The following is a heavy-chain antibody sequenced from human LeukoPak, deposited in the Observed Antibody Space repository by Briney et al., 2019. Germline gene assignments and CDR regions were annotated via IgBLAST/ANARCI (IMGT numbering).Heavy chain of an antibody. J-gene: IGHJ4*02. D-gene: IGHD3-22*01. CDR3: AKDPPLYYDSSGYYPRDFDY. Sequence: PGGSLRLPCAASGFTFSSYAMSWVRQAPGKGLEWVSAISGSGGSTYYADSVKGRFTISRDNSKNTLYLQMNSLRAEDTAVYYCAKDPPLYYDSSGYYPRDFDYWGQGTLVTVSS. V-gene: IGHV3-23*01. CDR2: ISGSGGST. CDR1: GFTFSSYA.